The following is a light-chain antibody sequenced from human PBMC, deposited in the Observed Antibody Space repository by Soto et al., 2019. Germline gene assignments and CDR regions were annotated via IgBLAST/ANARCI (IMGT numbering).Light chain of an antibody. CDR1: QSISSW. Sequence: DIQMTQSPSTLSSSVGDRVTITCRASQSISSWLAWYQQKPVKAPKLLIYKASSLESGVPSRFSGSGSGTEFTLTISSLQPDDFATNYCQRYNSYSWTFVQGTKVDIK. J-gene: IGKJ1*01. V-gene: IGKV1-5*03. CDR2: KAS. CDR3: QRYNSYSWT.